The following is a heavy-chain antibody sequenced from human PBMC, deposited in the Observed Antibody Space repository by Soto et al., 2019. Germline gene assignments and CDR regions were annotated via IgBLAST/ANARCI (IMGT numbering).Heavy chain of an antibody. V-gene: IGHV1-8*01. J-gene: IGHJ4*02. D-gene: IGHD3-3*01. Sequence: QVQLVQSGAEVKKPGASVKVSCKASGYTFTSYDINWVRQATGQGLEWMGWMNPNSGNTGYAQKFQGRVTMTRNTSIRTAYMELSSLRSEDTAVFYCARLVNYDFWSGYYYIDYWGQGTLVTVSS. CDR1: GYTFTSYD. CDR3: ARLVNYDFWSGYYYIDY. CDR2: MNPNSGNT.